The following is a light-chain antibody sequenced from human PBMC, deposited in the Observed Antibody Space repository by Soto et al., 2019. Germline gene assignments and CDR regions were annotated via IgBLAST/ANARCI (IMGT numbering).Light chain of an antibody. CDR1: QSVSSSY. Sequence: EIVLTQSPGTLSLSPGERATLSCRASQSVSSSYLAWYQQKPGQAPRLLIYGASSRATGIPDRFSGSGSGTVFTLTISRLEPEDSALYYCQQYGSSPFTFGPGTKVDIK. CDR2: GAS. CDR3: QQYGSSPFT. J-gene: IGKJ3*01. V-gene: IGKV3-20*01.